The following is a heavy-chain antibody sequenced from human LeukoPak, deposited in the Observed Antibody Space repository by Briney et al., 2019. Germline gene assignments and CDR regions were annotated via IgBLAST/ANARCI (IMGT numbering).Heavy chain of an antibody. CDR1: GGTFSSYA. Sequence: ASVNVSCKASGGTFSSYAVSWVRQAPGQGLEWMGGIIPIFGTANYAQKFQGRVTITADESTSTAYMELSSLRSEDTAVYYCARRVVKEGYFDYWGQGTLVTVSS. V-gene: IGHV1-69*13. J-gene: IGHJ4*02. CDR3: ARRVVKEGYFDY. D-gene: IGHD4-23*01. CDR2: IIPIFGTA.